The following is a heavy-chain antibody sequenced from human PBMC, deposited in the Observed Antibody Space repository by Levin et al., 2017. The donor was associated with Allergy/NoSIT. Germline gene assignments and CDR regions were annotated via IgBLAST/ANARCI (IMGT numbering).Heavy chain of an antibody. J-gene: IGHJ6*02. CDR3: ARGQGIAAAGTILYYYYGMDV. V-gene: IGHV1-8*01. CDR1: GYTFTSYD. D-gene: IGHD6-13*01. CDR2: MNPNSGNT. Sequence: ASVKVSCKASGYTFTSYDINWVRQATGQGLEWMGWMNPNSGNTGYAQKFQGRVTMTRNTSISTAYMELSSLRSEDTAVYYCARGQGIAAAGTILYYYYGMDVWGQGTTVTVSS.